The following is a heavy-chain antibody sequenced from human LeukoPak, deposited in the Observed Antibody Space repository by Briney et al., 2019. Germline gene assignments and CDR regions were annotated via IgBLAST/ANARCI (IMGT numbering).Heavy chain of an antibody. J-gene: IGHJ4*02. CDR2: ISVSSNYM. V-gene: IGHV3-21*01. CDR1: GFPFSAYS. Sequence: GGSLRLSCAASGFPFSAYSMNWVRQAPGKGLEWVSSISVSSNYMYYEDSAKGRFTISRDNAKNSLYLQMNSLRAEDTAVYYCAKAYYDSSGYSYYFDYWGQGTLVTVSS. CDR3: AKAYYDSSGYSYYFDY. D-gene: IGHD3-22*01.